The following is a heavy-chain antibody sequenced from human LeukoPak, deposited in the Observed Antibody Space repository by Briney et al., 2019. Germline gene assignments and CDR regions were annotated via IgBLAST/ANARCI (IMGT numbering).Heavy chain of an antibody. D-gene: IGHD3-22*01. CDR1: GYTFTSYD. CDR2: MNPNRGNT. CDR3: AASRHYYDSSGYSQGWFDP. J-gene: IGHJ5*02. Sequence: GASVKVSCEASGYTFTSYDINWVRQAPGQGLEWMGWMNPNRGNTGYTQKFQGRVTMTRNTSITTAYMELSSLRSEDTAVYYCAASRHYYDSSGYSQGWFDPWGQGTLVTVSS. V-gene: IGHV1-8*01.